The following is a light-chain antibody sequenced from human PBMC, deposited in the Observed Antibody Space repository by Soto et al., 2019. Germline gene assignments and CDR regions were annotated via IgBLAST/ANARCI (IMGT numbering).Light chain of an antibody. V-gene: IGKV1-5*01. Sequence: DIQMTQSPSTLSASVGYRVTITCRSSQSISSWLAWYQQKPGKAPKLLIYDASTLERGVPSRFSGSGSGTEFTLSISSLQPDDFATYYCQQYDSSSGYTFGQGTKVDIK. CDR1: QSISSW. CDR2: DAS. J-gene: IGKJ2*01. CDR3: QQYDSSSGYT.